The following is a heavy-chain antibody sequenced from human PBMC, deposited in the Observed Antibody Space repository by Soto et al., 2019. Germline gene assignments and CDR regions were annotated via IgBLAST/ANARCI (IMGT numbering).Heavy chain of an antibody. J-gene: IGHJ5*02. Sequence: SETLSLTCTVSGGSIATSSYFWAWIRRPPGKGLEWIGSIDYRGTIYNNPSLKSRVTISVDTSKNHFSLKLDSVTAADTALYYCSRRAPEGFDPWGQGTLVTVSS. CDR1: GGSIATSSYF. V-gene: IGHV4-39*02. CDR3: SRRAPEGFDP. CDR2: IDYRGTI.